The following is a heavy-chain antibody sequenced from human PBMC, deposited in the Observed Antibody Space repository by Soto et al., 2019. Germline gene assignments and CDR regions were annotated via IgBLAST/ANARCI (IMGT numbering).Heavy chain of an antibody. CDR3: AVAVAGPTAIGY. D-gene: IGHD6-19*01. Sequence: EVQLVESGGGLVQPGGSLRLSCAASGFTFSSYWMHWVRQAPGKGLVWVSRINSDGSSTSCADSVKGRFTISRDNAKNTLYLQMNSLRAEDTAVYYCAVAVAGPTAIGYWGQGTLVTVSS. CDR2: INSDGSST. CDR1: GFTFSSYW. V-gene: IGHV3-74*01. J-gene: IGHJ4*02.